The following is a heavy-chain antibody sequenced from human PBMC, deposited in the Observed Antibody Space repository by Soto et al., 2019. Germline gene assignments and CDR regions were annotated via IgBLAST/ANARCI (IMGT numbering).Heavy chain of an antibody. D-gene: IGHD2-15*01. J-gene: IGHJ5*01. CDR2: IIPIFGTA. CDR1: VVTFSTSV. Sequence: SAKLSFKASVVTFSTSVISWVRQAPAQGFEWMGGIIPIFGTANYTQKFQGRVTITADESTSTVYMALSGLRSEDTAVYYCARAECSRGGSSPSPHSRGHAARVTVSA. V-gene: IGHV1-69*13. CDR3: ARAECSRGGSSPSPHS.